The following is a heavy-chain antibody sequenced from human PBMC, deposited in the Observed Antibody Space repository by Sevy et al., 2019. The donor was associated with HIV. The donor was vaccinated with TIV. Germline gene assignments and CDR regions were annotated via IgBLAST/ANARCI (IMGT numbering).Heavy chain of an antibody. Sequence: GGSLRLSCVASGFTVSSNYMSWVRQAPGKGLEWVSTIYSDGSTYYVESVKDRFTIARDHSKNKLSLQMFSLRAEDTAVYYCARDRYYDASGYYYYYYGLDVWGQGTTVTVSS. D-gene: IGHD3-22*01. CDR1: GFTVSSNY. CDR3: ARDRYYDASGYYYYYYGLDV. V-gene: IGHV3-66*01. J-gene: IGHJ6*02. CDR2: IYSDGST.